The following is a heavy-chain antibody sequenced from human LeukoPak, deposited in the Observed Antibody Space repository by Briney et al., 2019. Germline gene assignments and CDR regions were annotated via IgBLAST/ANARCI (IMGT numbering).Heavy chain of an antibody. CDR2: IIPIFGTA. CDR3: ARPRSGSSGNFDY. V-gene: IGHV1-69*06. D-gene: IGHD3-22*01. J-gene: IGHJ4*02. CDR1: GGTFSSYA. Sequence: GASVKVSCKASGGTFSSYAISWVRQAPGQGLEWMGGIIPIFGTANYAQKFQGRVTITADKSTSTAYMELSSLRSEDTAVYYCARPRSGSSGNFDYWGQGTLVTVSS.